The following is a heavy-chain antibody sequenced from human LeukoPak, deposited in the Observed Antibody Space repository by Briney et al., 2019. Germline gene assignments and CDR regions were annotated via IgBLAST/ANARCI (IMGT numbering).Heavy chain of an antibody. CDR3: ARDSADCSGGSCYSAEYFHH. D-gene: IGHD2-15*01. CDR1: GYTFNNYG. Sequence: ASVNVPCKASGYTFNNYGISWVRQAPGQGLEWMGRISAYNGNTNYAQKVQGRDTMTTDTSTSTTYMELRSLRSDDTAVYYCARDSADCSGGSCYSAEYFHHWGQGTLVTVSS. CDR2: ISAYNGNT. V-gene: IGHV1-18*01. J-gene: IGHJ1*01.